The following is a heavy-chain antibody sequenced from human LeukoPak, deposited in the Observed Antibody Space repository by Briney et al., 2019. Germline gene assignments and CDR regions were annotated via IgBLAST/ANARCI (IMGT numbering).Heavy chain of an antibody. CDR3: ARSTMTTVPYFDY. Sequence: SETLSLTCIVSGGSISSYYWNWIRQPPGKGLEWIAYIYYSGNTNYNPSLKSRVTISVDTSKNQFSLKLSSVTAADTAVYYCARSTMTTVPYFDYWGQGTLVTVSS. CDR1: GGSISSYY. D-gene: IGHD4-17*01. J-gene: IGHJ4*02. V-gene: IGHV4-59*08. CDR2: IYYSGNT.